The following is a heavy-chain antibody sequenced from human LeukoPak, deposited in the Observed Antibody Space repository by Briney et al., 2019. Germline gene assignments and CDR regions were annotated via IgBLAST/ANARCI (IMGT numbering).Heavy chain of an antibody. D-gene: IGHD1-7*01. J-gene: IGHJ4*02. Sequence: ASVKVSCKVSGYTLTELSMHWVRQAPGKGLEWMGGFDPEDGETIYAQKFQGRVTMTEDTSTDTAYMELSSLRSEDTAVYYCATIYGWNYGRGDYFDYWGQGTLVTVSS. V-gene: IGHV1-24*01. CDR3: ATIYGWNYGRGDYFDY. CDR1: GYTLTELS. CDR2: FDPEDGET.